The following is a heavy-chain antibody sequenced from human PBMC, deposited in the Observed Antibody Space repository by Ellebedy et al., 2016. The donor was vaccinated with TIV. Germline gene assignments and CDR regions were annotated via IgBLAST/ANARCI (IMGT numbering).Heavy chain of an antibody. CDR2: INHSGST. Sequence: MPSETLSLTCAVYGGSFSGYYWSWIRQPPGKGLEWIGEINHSGSTNYNPSLKSRVTISVDTSKNQFSLKLSSVTAAATSVYYCARQKRDGIDYWGQGTLVTVSS. J-gene: IGHJ4*02. D-gene: IGHD1-1*01. CDR3: ARQKRDGIDY. CDR1: GGSFSGYY. V-gene: IGHV4-34*01.